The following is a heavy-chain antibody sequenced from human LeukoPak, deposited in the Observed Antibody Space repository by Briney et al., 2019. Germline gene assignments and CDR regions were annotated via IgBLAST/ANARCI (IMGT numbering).Heavy chain of an antibody. CDR1: GGSISSYY. Sequence: SETLTLTCTVSGGSISSYYWSWIRQPPGKGLEWIGDIYYSGGTNYNPSLKSRVTISVDTSKNQFSLKLSSVTAADTAVYYCARGTCITMVRGVITHPDYYYYYMDVWGKGTTVTVSS. CDR2: IYYSGGT. CDR3: ARGTCITMVRGVITHPDYYYYYMDV. J-gene: IGHJ6*03. D-gene: IGHD3-10*01. V-gene: IGHV4-59*01.